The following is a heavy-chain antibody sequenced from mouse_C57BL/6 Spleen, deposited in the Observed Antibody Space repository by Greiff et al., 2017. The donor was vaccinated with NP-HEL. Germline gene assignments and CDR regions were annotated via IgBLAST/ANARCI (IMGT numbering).Heavy chain of an antibody. CDR2: IDPSDSYT. Sequence: QVQLQQSGAELVKPGASVKLSCKASGYTFTSYWMQWVKQRPGQGLEWIGEIDPSDSYTNYNQKFKGKATLTVETSSSTAYMQRSSLTSEDSAVYYGASQAGSSYYFDYWGQGTTLTVSS. CDR3: ASQAGSSYYFDY. J-gene: IGHJ2*01. CDR1: GYTFTSYW. V-gene: IGHV1-50*01. D-gene: IGHD1-3*01.